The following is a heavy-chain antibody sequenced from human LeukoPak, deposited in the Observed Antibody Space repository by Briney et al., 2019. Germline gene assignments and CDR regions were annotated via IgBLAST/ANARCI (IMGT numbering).Heavy chain of an antibody. Sequence: GGSLRLSCAASAFTVSSSYMSRVRQAPGKGLEWVSVIYSDGSTYYADSVKGRFTISRDNSKNTLYLQMNSLRAEDTAVYYCARGTYSSGCWGYWGQGTLVTVSS. CDR1: AFTVSSSY. CDR2: IYSDGST. V-gene: IGHV3-66*01. CDR3: ARGTYSSGCWGY. J-gene: IGHJ4*02. D-gene: IGHD6-19*01.